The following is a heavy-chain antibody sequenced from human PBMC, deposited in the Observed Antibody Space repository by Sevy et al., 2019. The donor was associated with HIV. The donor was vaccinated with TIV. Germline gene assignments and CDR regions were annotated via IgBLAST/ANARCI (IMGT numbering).Heavy chain of an antibody. CDR1: GFTFSDPW. J-gene: IGHJ6*02. CDR2: IKSKSDGGAT. D-gene: IGHD5-12*01. Sequence: GGSLRLSCVASGFTFSDPWMSWVRQPPGKGLEWVGRIKSKSDGGATDYAAPVKGRFTISREDSKNTLYLQMNSLKTDDTAVYYCATHPSVSFAMRIVAEGGMDVWGQGTTVTVSS. CDR3: ATHPSVSFAMRIVAEGGMDV. V-gene: IGHV3-15*01.